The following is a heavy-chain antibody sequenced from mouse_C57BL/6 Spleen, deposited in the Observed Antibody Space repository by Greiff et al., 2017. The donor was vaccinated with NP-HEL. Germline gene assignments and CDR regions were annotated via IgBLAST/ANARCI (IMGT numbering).Heavy chain of an antibody. J-gene: IGHJ3*01. CDR2: INPNNGGT. D-gene: IGHD1-1*01. CDR3: ASLYVGFAY. CDR1: GYTFTDYY. V-gene: IGHV1-26*01. Sequence: EVQLQQSGPELVKPGASVKISCKASGYTFTDYYMNWVKQSHGKSLEWIGDINPNNGGTSYNQKFKGKATLTVDKSSSTAYMELRSLTSEDSAVYYCASLYVGFAYWGQGTLVTVSA.